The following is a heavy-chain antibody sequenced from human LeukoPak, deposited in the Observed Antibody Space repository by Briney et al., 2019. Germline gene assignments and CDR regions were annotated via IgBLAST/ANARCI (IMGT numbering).Heavy chain of an antibody. CDR2: INHSGST. V-gene: IGHV4-34*01. CDR1: GGSFSGYY. Sequence: PSETLSLTCAVYGGSFSGYYWSWIRQPPGKGLGWIGEINHSGSTNYNPSLKSRVTISVDTSKNQFSLKLSSVTAADTAVYYCASLHYYDSSGYHEYDYWGQGTLVTVSS. D-gene: IGHD3-22*01. CDR3: ASLHYYDSSGYHEYDY. J-gene: IGHJ4*02.